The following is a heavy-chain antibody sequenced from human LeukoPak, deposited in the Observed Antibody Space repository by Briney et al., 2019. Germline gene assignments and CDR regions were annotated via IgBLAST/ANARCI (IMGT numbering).Heavy chain of an antibody. D-gene: IGHD5-18*01. CDR2: INHSGST. V-gene: IGHV4-34*01. CDR1: GGSFSGYY. CDR3: ARGTSGYSYGTRDY. J-gene: IGHJ4*02. Sequence: SETLSLTCAVYGGSFSGYYWSWIRQPPGKGLEWIGKINHSGSTNYNPSLKSRVTISVDTSKNQFSLKLSSVTAADTAVYYCARGTSGYSYGTRDYWGQGTLVTVSS.